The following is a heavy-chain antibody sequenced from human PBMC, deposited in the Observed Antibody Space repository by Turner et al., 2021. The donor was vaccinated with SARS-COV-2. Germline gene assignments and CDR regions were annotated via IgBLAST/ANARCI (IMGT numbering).Heavy chain of an antibody. CDR1: GITFRSDV. J-gene: IGHJ6*02. CDR3: AKDGDGSLELRYVGFYYYYGMDV. Sequence: EVQLLESGGGLVQPGGSLRLSCAASGITFRSDVMSWVRQAPGKGLEGGAASSGSGGSTYYADSVKGRFTISRDNSKNTLYRQMNSMRAEDTAVDYCAKDGDGSLELRYVGFYYYYGMDVWGQGTTVTVSS. D-gene: IGHD1-7*01. V-gene: IGHV3-23*01. CDR2: SSGSGGST.